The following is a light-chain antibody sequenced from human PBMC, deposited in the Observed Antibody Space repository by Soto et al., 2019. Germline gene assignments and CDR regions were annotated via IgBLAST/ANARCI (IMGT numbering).Light chain of an antibody. CDR1: SGSIASSY. CDR3: QSYDSSFGV. CDR2: EDD. V-gene: IGLV6-57*03. J-gene: IGLJ3*02. Sequence: NFMLTQPHSVSESPGKTVTISCTRSSGSIASSYVQWHQQRPGSAPTTVIYEDDQRPSGVPDRFSGSIDSSSNSASLTISGLKTEDEADYYCQSYDSSFGVFGGGTQLTVL.